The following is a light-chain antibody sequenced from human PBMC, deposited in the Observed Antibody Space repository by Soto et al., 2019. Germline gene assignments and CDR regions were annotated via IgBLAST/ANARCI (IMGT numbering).Light chain of an antibody. CDR3: QQYKSYST. V-gene: IGKV1-5*03. Sequence: DIQMTQSPSTLSASVGDRVTITCRASQSINTWLDWYQQKPGKAPRFLIYQASSLESGVDSRFSSSGFGKEFTITISNLQSDDFASYCWQQYKSYSTFGQGTKLETK. CDR1: QSINTW. J-gene: IGKJ2*01. CDR2: QAS.